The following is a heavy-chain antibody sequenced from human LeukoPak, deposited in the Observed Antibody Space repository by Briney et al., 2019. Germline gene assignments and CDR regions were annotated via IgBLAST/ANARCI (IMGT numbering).Heavy chain of an antibody. CDR3: ARLVSSNTADFDY. CDR1: GYSFTSYW. Sequence: GESLRISCKGSGYSFTSYWITWVRQMPGKGLEWMGRIDPSDSYSNYSPSFQGNVTISADKSISTAYLQWSSLKASDTAMYYCARLVSSNTADFDYWGQGTLVTVSS. D-gene: IGHD2-2*01. J-gene: IGHJ4*02. V-gene: IGHV5-10-1*01. CDR2: IDPSDSYS.